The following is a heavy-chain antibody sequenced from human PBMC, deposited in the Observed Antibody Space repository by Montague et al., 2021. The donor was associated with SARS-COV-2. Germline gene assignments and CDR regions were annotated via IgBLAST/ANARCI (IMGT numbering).Heavy chain of an antibody. D-gene: IGHD1-14*01. J-gene: IGHJ4*02. V-gene: IGHV4-34*01. CDR3: ARGRLEPLDY. Sequence: STNYNPSLKSRVTISVDTSKNQFSLKLSSVTAADTAVYYCARGRLEPLDYWGQGTLVTVSS. CDR2: ST.